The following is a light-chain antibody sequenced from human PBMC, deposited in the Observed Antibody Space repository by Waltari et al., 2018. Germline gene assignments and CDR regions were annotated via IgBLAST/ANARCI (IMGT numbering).Light chain of an antibody. Sequence: DIQMTQSPSTLSASVGDRVTITCRASHSVRTYLAWYQQKPGKAPKLLIYKTSTLESGVPSRFSGSGSGTEFTLTISSLQPDDFATYYCQQYNSYSWTFGQGT. CDR2: KTS. J-gene: IGKJ1*01. V-gene: IGKV1-5*03. CDR1: HSVRTY. CDR3: QQYNSYSWT.